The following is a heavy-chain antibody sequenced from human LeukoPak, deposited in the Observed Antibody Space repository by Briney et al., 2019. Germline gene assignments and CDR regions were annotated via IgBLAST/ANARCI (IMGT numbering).Heavy chain of an antibody. V-gene: IGHV3-43*02. CDR3: AKDISSSGEDY. Sequence: QPGGSLKLSCAASGFTFEHYAMHWVRQAPGKGLEWVSLISGNGGSTYYADSVKGRFTISRDNNINSLYLQMNSLRAEDTALYYCAKDISSSGEDYWGQGTLVTVSS. D-gene: IGHD6-19*01. CDR2: ISGNGGST. CDR1: GFTFEHYA. J-gene: IGHJ4*02.